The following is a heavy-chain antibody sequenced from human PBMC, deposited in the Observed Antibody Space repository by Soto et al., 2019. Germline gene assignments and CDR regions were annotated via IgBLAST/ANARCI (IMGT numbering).Heavy chain of an antibody. CDR1: GGSISSGGYY. V-gene: IGHV4-31*03. J-gene: IGHJ4*02. CDR2: IYYSGST. CDR3: ARDIEEQGIDY. Sequence: QVQLQESGPGLVKPSQTLSLTCTVSGGSISSGGYYWSWIRQHPGKGLEWIGYIYYSGSTYYNPSLKSRVTIPVDTSKNQFPLKLSSVTAADTAVYYCARDIEEQGIDYWGQGTLVTVSS. D-gene: IGHD1-1*01.